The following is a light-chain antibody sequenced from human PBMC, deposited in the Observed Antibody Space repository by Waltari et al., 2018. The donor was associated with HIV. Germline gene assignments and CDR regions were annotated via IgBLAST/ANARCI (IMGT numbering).Light chain of an antibody. Sequence: QSALTQPPSASGSPAQSVTISCTGTSSKVGAYNFVAWYQQRPGQAPKLIIFEVNKRPSGVPDRFSGSKSVNTASLTVSGLQAEDEADYYCSSFAGTNSHVVFGGGTKLTVL. CDR1: SSKVGAYNF. J-gene: IGLJ2*01. CDR3: SSFAGTNSHVV. CDR2: EVN. V-gene: IGLV2-8*01.